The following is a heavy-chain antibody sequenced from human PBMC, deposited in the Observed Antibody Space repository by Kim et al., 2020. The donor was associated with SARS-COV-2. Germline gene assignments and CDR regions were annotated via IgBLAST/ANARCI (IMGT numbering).Heavy chain of an antibody. CDR2: ISGSGGST. Sequence: GGSLRLSCAASGFTFSSYAMSWVRQAPGKGLEWVSAISGSGGSTYYADSVKGRFTISRDNSKNTLYLQMNSLRAEDTAVYYCAKGPPSRNTMVRGGASYWGQGTLVTVSS. CDR1: GFTFSSYA. J-gene: IGHJ4*02. V-gene: IGHV3-23*01. CDR3: AKGPPSRNTMVRGGASY. D-gene: IGHD3-10*01.